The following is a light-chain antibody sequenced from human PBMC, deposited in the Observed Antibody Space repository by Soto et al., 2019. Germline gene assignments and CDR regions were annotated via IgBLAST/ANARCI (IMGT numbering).Light chain of an antibody. CDR3: LSYAGSYIYV. V-gene: IGLV2-11*01. J-gene: IGLJ1*01. CDR2: DVS. CDR1: SSDVGGYNS. Sequence: QSALTQPRSVSGSPGQSVTISCTGTSSDVGGYNSVSWYQQHPGKAPQLLIYDVSKRPSGVPDRFSASKSGNTASLTISGLQAEDEAEYYCLSYAGSYIYVFGTGTKLTVL.